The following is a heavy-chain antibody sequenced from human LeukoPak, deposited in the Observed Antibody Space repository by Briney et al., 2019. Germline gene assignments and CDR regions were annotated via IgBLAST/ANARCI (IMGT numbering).Heavy chain of an antibody. D-gene: IGHD2-21*01. Sequence: GGSLRLSCAASEFTFHSYWMNWVRQAPGKGLEWVANIKQDGSEKYYVYSVKGRFTISRDNPRNSLYLQMNSLRAEDTAVYYCARIPDYYYYYMDVWGKGTTVTVSS. J-gene: IGHJ6*03. CDR2: IKQDGSEK. CDR3: ARIPDYYYYYMDV. CDR1: EFTFHSYW. V-gene: IGHV3-7*01.